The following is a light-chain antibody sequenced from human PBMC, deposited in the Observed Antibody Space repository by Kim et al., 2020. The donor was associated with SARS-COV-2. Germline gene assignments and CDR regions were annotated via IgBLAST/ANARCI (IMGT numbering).Light chain of an antibody. CDR2: AAS. CDR1: QTIRTY. Sequence: DIQMTQSPSSLSASVGGRVTITCRASQTIRTYLNWYHQKPGKAPKLLIFAASSLQSGVPSRFSGSGSGTDFTLTISSLQPEDFATYYCQQMYSAPFTFGPGTKVDIK. V-gene: IGKV1-39*01. J-gene: IGKJ3*01. CDR3: QQMYSAPFT.